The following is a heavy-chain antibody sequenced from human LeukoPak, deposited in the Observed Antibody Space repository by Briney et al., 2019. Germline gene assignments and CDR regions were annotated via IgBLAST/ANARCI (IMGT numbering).Heavy chain of an antibody. CDR3: ARDQGVYGDYMDNWFDP. CDR2: IYTSGST. J-gene: IGHJ5*02. D-gene: IGHD4-17*01. V-gene: IGHV4-61*02. Sequence: IRQPAGKGLEWIGRIYTSGSTNYNPSLKSRVTILVDTSKNQFSLKLSSVTAADTAVYYCARDQGVYGDYMDNWFDPWGQGTLVTVSS.